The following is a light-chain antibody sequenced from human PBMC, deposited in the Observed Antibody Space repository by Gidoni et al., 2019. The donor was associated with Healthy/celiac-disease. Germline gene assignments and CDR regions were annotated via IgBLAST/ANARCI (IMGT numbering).Light chain of an antibody. CDR2: QDS. Sequence: SYELTQPPPASVSPGQTASITCTGDKLGDKYACWYQQTPGQSPVLVIYQDSKRPSGIPERFSGSNSGNTATLTISGPQAMDEADYYCQAWDSSTAVFGGGTKLTVL. CDR3: QAWDSSTAV. CDR1: KLGDKY. V-gene: IGLV3-1*01. J-gene: IGLJ2*01.